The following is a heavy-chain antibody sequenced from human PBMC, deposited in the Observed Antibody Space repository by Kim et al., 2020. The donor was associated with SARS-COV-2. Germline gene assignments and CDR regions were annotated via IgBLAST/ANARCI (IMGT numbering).Heavy chain of an antibody. CDR2: INHSGST. V-gene: IGHV4-34*01. J-gene: IGHJ6*03. CDR3: ARVGGYYYYYYLDV. CDR1: GGSFSGYY. D-gene: IGHD2-15*01. Sequence: SETLSLTCAVYGGSFSGYYWSWIRQPPGKGLEWIGEINHSGSTNYNPSLKSRVTISVDTSKNQFSLKLSSVTAADTAVYYCARVGGYYYYYYLDVWGEGTTGTVSS.